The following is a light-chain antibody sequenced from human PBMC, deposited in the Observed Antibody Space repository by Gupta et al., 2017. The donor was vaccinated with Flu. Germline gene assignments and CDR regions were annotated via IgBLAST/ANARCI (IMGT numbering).Light chain of an antibody. J-gene: IGKJ1*01. CDR2: GAS. Sequence: DIQMTQSPSSLSASVGDRVTITCRASQSVGKSLSWYQQKSGGAPKLLIHGASDLKPGVPLRFSGSGYGTDFILSINNRQPEDFATYYCLHTESTFPWTFGQGTKVEIK. CDR3: LHTESTFPWT. CDR1: QSVGKS. V-gene: IGKV1-39*01.